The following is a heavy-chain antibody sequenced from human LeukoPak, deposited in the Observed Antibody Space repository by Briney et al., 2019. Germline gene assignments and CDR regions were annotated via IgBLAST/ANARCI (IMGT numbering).Heavy chain of an antibody. CDR1: GFTFDDYA. J-gene: IGHJ4*02. D-gene: IGHD1-26*01. CDR3: AKDISVGATPYYFDY. Sequence: HAGGSLRLSCAASGFTFDDYAMHWVRQAPGKGLEWVSGIIWNSDSIGYADSVKGRFTISRDNAKNSLYLQMNSLGAEDTALYYCAKDISVGATPYYFDYWGQGTLVTVSS. CDR2: IIWNSDSI. V-gene: IGHV3-9*01.